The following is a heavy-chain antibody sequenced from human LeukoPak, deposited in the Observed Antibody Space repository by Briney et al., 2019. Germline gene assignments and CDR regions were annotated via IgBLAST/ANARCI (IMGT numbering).Heavy chain of an antibody. J-gene: IGHJ4*02. D-gene: IGHD3-22*01. CDR3: ARVVRGYLYESSGYYYEFVGHFEY. CDR1: GGSISRGDFY. CDR2: IYYSGST. Sequence: KPSETLSLTCTVSGGSISRGDFYWSWIRQPPGKGLEWIGYIYYSGSTYYNPSLKSRVTISVDTSKSQFSLKLSSVTAADTAVYYCARVVRGYLYESSGYYYEFVGHFEYWGQGTLVTVSS. V-gene: IGHV4-30-4*01.